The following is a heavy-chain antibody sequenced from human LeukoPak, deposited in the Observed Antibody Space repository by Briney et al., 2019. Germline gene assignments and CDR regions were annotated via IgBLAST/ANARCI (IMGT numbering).Heavy chain of an antibody. CDR1: GFTFSSYW. CDR3: ARDPGDYYFDY. D-gene: IGHD3-10*01. Sequence: WGSLRLSCAASGFTFSSYWMSWVRQAPGKGLEWVANIKQDGSEKYYVDSVKGRFTISRDNAKNSLYLQTNSLRAEDTAVYYCARDPGDYYFDYWGQGTLVTVSS. CDR2: IKQDGSEK. V-gene: IGHV3-7*01. J-gene: IGHJ4*02.